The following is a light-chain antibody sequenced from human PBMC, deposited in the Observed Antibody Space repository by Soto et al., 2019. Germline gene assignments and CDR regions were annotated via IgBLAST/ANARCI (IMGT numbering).Light chain of an antibody. J-gene: IGKJ3*01. CDR1: QSISSY. CDR2: AAS. CDR3: QQRYSTSLT. V-gene: IGKV1-39*01. Sequence: DIQMTQSPSSLSASVGDRVTITCRASQSISSYLNWYQQKPGKAPKLLIYAASILQSGVPSRFSGSGSGTDFTLNIRSLQPEDFATYYCQQRYSTSLTFGPGTKVDIK.